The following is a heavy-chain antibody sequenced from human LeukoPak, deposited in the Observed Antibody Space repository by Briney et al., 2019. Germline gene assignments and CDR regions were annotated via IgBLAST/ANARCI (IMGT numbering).Heavy chain of an antibody. CDR3: ARVSYDSSGYYLDY. J-gene: IGHJ4*02. CDR1: GFTFTSYG. D-gene: IGHD3-22*01. V-gene: IGHV1-46*01. CDR2: INPSGGST. Sequence: TGGSLRLSCAASGFTFTSYGISWVRQAPGQGLEWMGIINPSGGSTSYAQKFQGRVTMTRDMSTSTVYMELSSLRSEDTAVYYCARVSYDSSGYYLDYWGQGTLVTVSS.